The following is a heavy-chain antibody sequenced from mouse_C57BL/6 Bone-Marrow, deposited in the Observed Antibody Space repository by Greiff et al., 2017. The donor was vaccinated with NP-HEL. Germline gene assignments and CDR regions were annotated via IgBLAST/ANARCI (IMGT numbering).Heavy chain of an antibody. Sequence: VQLKESGPELVKPGASVKIPCKASGYTFTDYNMDWVKQSHGKSLEWIGDINPNNGGTIYNQKFKGKATLTVDKSSSTAYMELRSLTSEDTAVYYCAREGDYDGYYWFAYWGQGTLVTVSA. V-gene: IGHV1-18*01. CDR2: INPNNGGT. CDR1: GYTFTDYN. CDR3: AREGDYDGYYWFAY. J-gene: IGHJ3*01. D-gene: IGHD2-3*01.